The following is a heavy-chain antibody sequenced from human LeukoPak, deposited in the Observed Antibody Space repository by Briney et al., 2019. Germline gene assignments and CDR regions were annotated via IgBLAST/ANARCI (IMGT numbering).Heavy chain of an antibody. CDR3: ARRAYGSGSTEHNWFDP. CDR2: IYPGDSDT. Sequence: GESLKISCKGSGYSFSSYWIGWVRQMPGKGLEWMGIIYPGDSDTRYSPSFQGHVTISADKSINTAYLQWSTLKASDTAIYYCARRAYGSGSTEHNWFDPWGQGTLVTVSS. J-gene: IGHJ5*02. CDR1: GYSFSSYW. V-gene: IGHV5-51*01. D-gene: IGHD3-10*01.